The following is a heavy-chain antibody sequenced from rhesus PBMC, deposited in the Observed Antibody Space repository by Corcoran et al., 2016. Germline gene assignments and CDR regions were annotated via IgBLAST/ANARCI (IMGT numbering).Heavy chain of an antibody. CDR2: IRNKSYGGTT. D-gene: IGHD2-8*01. CDR1: GFTFSDYY. V-gene: IGHV3-116*02. CDR3: ARDGYCSGGVCYAGAFDF. J-gene: IGHJ3*01. Sequence: EVRLVESGGGLVQPGGSLRLSCAASGFTFSDYYMSWVRQAPGKGPEWVVFIRNKSYGGTTEYAAPVKGRFTISRDDSKSIVSLQMNSLKTEDTAVYYCARDGYCSGGVCYAGAFDFWGQGLRVTVSS.